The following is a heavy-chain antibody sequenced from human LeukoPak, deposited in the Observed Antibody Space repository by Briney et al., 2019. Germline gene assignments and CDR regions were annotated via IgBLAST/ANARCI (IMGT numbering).Heavy chain of an antibody. CDR3: ARDNDYGDPDY. J-gene: IGHJ4*02. CDR1: GFIFSSYE. V-gene: IGHV3-48*03. D-gene: IGHD4-17*01. CDR2: ISSSDSTI. Sequence: GGSLRLSCAASGFIFSSYEMNWVRQAPGKGLEWVSYISSSDSTISYADSVRGRFTISRDNAEKSLYLQMNSLRAEDTAVYYCARDNDYGDPDYWGQGTLVTVSS.